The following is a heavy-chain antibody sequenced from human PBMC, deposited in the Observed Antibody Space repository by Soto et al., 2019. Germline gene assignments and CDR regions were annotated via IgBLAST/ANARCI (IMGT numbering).Heavy chain of an antibody. Sequence: GGSLRLSCAASGFTFSNYFMNWIRQSPGKGLEWVSHISNSGTCIYYADSVKGRFTISRDNAKDTVYLQMNSLRAEDTAVYYCARGMGTYTDPFDYWGQGTLVTVSS. CDR3: ARGMGTYTDPFDY. CDR2: ISNSGTCI. CDR1: GFTFSNYF. J-gene: IGHJ4*02. V-gene: IGHV3-11*01. D-gene: IGHD2-8*01.